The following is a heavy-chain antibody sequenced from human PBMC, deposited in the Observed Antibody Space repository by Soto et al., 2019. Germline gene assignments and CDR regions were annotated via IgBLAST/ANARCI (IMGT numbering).Heavy chain of an antibody. D-gene: IGHD2-21*02. CDR2: IIPIFGTA. CDR3: ARGPGGDLPYFDY. CDR1: GGTFSSYA. Sequence: GASVKVSCKASGGTFSSYAISWVRQAPGQGLEWMGGIIPIFGTANYAQKSQGRVTITADESTSTAYMELSSLRSEDTAVYYCARGPGGDLPYFDYWGQGTLVNVSS. J-gene: IGHJ4*02. V-gene: IGHV1-69*13.